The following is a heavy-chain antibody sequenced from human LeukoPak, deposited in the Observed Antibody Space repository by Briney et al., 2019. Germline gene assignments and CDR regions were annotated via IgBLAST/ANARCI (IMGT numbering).Heavy chain of an antibody. CDR1: GFRFREYW. J-gene: IGHJ4*02. Sequence: GGSLGLSCVGSGFRFREYWMGWLRQAPGKGLEWVGNIKEDGSKTYYVDSVKGRFTISRDNAKNSLYLQMNSLRADDTAVYYCARDATRGGDFDSWGQGTLVTVSS. CDR2: IKEDGSKT. V-gene: IGHV3-7*01. D-gene: IGHD2-15*01. CDR3: ARDATRGGDFDS.